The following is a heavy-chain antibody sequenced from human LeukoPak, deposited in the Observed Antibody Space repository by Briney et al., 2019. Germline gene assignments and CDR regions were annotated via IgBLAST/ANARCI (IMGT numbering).Heavy chain of an antibody. D-gene: IGHD1-20*01. CDR3: ARDMDNWNYFDY. Sequence: GASVKVSCKASGYTFTSYCISWVRQAPGQGLECMGWISAYNGNTNYSQKLQGRVTISTDTCTRTAYMELRSLRSDDTAVYYCARDMDNWNYFDYWGQGTLVTVSS. J-gene: IGHJ4*02. V-gene: IGHV1-18*01. CDR1: GYTFTSYC. CDR2: ISAYNGNT.